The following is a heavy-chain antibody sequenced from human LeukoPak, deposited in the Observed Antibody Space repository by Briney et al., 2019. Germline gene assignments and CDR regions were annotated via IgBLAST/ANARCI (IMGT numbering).Heavy chain of an antibody. Sequence: ASVKVSCKASGYTFTGYYMHWVRQAPGQGLEWMGWINPNSGGTNYAQKFQGRVTMTRDTSISTAYMELSRLRSDDTAVYYCASPRGTMVRGGDPSFYYYYYGMDVWGQGTTVTVSS. D-gene: IGHD3-10*01. V-gene: IGHV1-2*02. CDR2: INPNSGGT. J-gene: IGHJ6*02. CDR1: GYTFTGYY. CDR3: ASPRGTMVRGGDPSFYYYYYGMDV.